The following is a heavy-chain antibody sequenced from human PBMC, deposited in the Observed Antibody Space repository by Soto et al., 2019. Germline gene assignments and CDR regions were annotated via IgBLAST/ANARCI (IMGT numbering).Heavy chain of an antibody. D-gene: IGHD3-9*01. J-gene: IGHJ6*02. V-gene: IGHV1-69*13. CDR1: GGTFSSYA. CDR3: ARDELGRFYDIESDYYCYGMDV. CDR2: IIPIFGTA. Sequence: SVKVSCKASGGTFSSYAISWVRQAPGQGLEWMGGIIPIFGTANYAQKFQGRVTITADESTSTAYMELSSLRSEDTAVYYCARDELGRFYDIESDYYCYGMDVWGQGTTVTVSS.